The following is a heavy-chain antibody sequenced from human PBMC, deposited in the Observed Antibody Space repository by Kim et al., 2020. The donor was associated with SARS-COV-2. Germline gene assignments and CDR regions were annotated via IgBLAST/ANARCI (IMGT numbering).Heavy chain of an antibody. CDR1: GGSISSSNW. CDR2: IYHSGST. Sequence: SETLSLTCAVSGGSISSSNWWSWVRQPPGKGLEWIGEIYHSGSTNYNPSLKSRVTISVDKSKNQFSLKLSSVTAADTAVYYCASAVAAAGYFDYWGQGTLVTVSS. D-gene: IGHD6-13*01. J-gene: IGHJ4*02. CDR3: ASAVAAAGYFDY. V-gene: IGHV4-4*02.